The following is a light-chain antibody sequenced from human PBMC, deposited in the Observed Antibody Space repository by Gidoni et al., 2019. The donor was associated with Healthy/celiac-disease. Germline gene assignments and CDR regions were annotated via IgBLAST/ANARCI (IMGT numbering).Light chain of an antibody. CDR1: PSVSSY. CDR3: QQRSNWPPSLT. Sequence: DIVLTPSPATLSLSPGERAPLSCRASPSVSSYLAWYQQKPGQAPRLLIYDASNRATGIPARFSGSGSGTDFTLTISSLEPEDFAVYYCQQRSNWPPSLTFGGGTKVEIK. J-gene: IGKJ4*01. V-gene: IGKV3-11*01. CDR2: DAS.